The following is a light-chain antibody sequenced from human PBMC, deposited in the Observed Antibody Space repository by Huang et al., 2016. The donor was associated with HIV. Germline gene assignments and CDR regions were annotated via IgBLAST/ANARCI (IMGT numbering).Light chain of an antibody. J-gene: IGKJ4*01. CDR3: QQYNNWPLT. V-gene: IGKV3-15*01. CDR1: QISGSK. Sequence: EVVMTQSPATLSVSPGERATLSCRASQISGSKLAWYGQKPGQSPRLLIYGASTRATGIPDRFSGSGSVTEFTLTISSLQSEDFAVYYCQQYNNWPLTFGGGTKVEIK. CDR2: GAS.